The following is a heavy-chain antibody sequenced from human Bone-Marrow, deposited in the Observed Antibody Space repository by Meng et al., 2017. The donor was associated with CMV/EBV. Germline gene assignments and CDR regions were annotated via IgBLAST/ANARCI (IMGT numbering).Heavy chain of an antibody. Sequence: GESLKISCKVSGYTLTELSMHWVRQAPGKGLEWMGGFDPEDSETIYAQKFQGRVTMTEDTSTDTAYMELSRLRSEDTAVYFCARVPGPSRGDYWGQGTLVTVSS. CDR1: GYTLTELS. CDR3: ARVPGPSRGDY. CDR2: FDPEDSET. V-gene: IGHV1-24*01. J-gene: IGHJ4*02.